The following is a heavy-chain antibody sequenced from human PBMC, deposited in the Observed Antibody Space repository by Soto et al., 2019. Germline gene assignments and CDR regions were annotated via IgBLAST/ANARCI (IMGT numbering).Heavy chain of an antibody. CDR1: GFTFSNTL. Sequence: GGSLRLSCAASGFTFSNTLMHWVRQAPGKGLVWVSHINSDGTTTTYADSVKGRFTISRDNAKNTVHLQMNSLRAEDTAVYYCAPDGSYAQHVWGQGTPVTVSS. V-gene: IGHV3-74*01. CDR3: APDGSYAQHV. J-gene: IGHJ6*02. D-gene: IGHD1-26*01. CDR2: INSDGTTT.